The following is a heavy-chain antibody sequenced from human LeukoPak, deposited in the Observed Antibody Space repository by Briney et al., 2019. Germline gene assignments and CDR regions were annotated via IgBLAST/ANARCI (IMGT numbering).Heavy chain of an antibody. V-gene: IGHV4-30-4*01. CDR3: ARGNEWELLDY. CDR1: GGSISSGDYY. J-gene: IGHJ4*02. D-gene: IGHD1-26*01. CDR2: IYYSGST. Sequence: SETLSLTCTVSGGSISSGDYYWSWIRQPPGKGLEWIGYIYYSGSTYYNPSLKSRVTISVGTSKNQFSLKLSSVTAADTAVYYCARGNEWELLDYWGQGTLVTVSS.